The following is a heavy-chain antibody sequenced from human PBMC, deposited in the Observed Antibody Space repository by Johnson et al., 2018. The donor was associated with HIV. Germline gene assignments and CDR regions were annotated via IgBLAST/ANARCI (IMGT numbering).Heavy chain of an antibody. D-gene: IGHD3-3*01. CDR2: ISYDGSNK. CDR1: GFTFSSYG. Sequence: VQLVESGGGVVQPGRSLRLSCAASGFTFSSYGMHWVRQAPGKGLEWVAVISYDGSNKYYADSVKGRFTISRDNSKNTLDLQMSSLRAEDTAVYYCARGPTPVFGNAFDIRGQGTMVTVSS. CDR3: ARGPTPVFGNAFDI. J-gene: IGHJ3*02. V-gene: IGHV3-30*03.